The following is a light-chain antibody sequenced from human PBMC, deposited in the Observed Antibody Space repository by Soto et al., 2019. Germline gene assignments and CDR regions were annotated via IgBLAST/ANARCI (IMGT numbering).Light chain of an antibody. CDR1: QSVGSSY. J-gene: IGKJ1*01. V-gene: IGKV3-20*01. CDR3: HQYGSSPGT. CDR2: GAS. Sequence: EIVLTQSPGTLSLSPGERATLSGRASQSVGSSYLAWYQQKPGQAPRLLIYGASSRATGIPDRFSGTGSGTDFTLSISRLEPEDLAVYYCHQYGSSPGTFGQGTKVEIK.